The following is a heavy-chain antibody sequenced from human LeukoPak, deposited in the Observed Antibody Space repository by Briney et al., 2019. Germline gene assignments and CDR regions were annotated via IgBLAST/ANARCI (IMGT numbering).Heavy chain of an antibody. V-gene: IGHV1-69*04. CDR2: IIPILGIA. J-gene: IGHJ6*03. Sequence: GASVKVSCKASGGTFSSYAISWVRQAPGQGLEWMGRIIPILGIANYAQKFQGRVTITADKSTSTVYMELSSLRSEDTAVYFCARDREDIVVVPAAKGGYYYYYMDVWGKGTTVTVSS. D-gene: IGHD2-2*01. CDR3: ARDREDIVVVPAAKGGYYYYYMDV. CDR1: GGTFSSYA.